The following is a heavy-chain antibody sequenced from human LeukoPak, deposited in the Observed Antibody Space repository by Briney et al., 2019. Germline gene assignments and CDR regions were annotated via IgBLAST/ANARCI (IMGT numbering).Heavy chain of an antibody. CDR2: IYYSGST. Sequence: KPSETLSLTCTVSGGSISSSSYYWGWIRQPPGKGLEWIGSIYYSGSTYYNPSLKSRVTISVDTSKNQFSLKLSSVTAADTAVYYCAASYVYSYYYYMDVWGKGTTVTVSS. CDR3: AASYVYSYYYYMDV. D-gene: IGHD3-16*01. CDR1: GGSISSSSYY. J-gene: IGHJ6*03. V-gene: IGHV4-39*07.